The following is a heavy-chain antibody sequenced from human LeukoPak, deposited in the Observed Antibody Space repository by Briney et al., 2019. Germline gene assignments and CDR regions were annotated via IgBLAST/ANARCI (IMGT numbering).Heavy chain of an antibody. CDR3: AREPTSGSCYFDY. CDR2: TDPRSGNT. Sequence: ASVKVSCKASGYTFTSSYMHWVRQAPGQGLEWMGMTDPRSGNTNYPKRFQGRVTVTRDTSMSTVYMELSSLRSEDTAVYYCAREPTSGSCYFDYWGQGTLVTVSS. V-gene: IGHV1-46*01. J-gene: IGHJ4*02. CDR1: GYTFTSSY. D-gene: IGHD1-26*01.